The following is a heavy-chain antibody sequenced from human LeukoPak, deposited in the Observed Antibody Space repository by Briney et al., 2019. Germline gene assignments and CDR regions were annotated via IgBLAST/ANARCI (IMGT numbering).Heavy chain of an antibody. Sequence: GRSLRLSCAASGFTFSSYAMHWVRQAPGKGLEWVAVISYDGSNKYYADSVKGRFTISRDNSMNTLWLQMNSLRVEDTAVYYCAKGSNFYASGSHFDVWGQGTLVTVSS. CDR3: AKGSNFYASGSHFDV. J-gene: IGHJ4*02. CDR2: ISYDGSNK. D-gene: IGHD3-10*01. V-gene: IGHV3-30-3*01. CDR1: GFTFSSYA.